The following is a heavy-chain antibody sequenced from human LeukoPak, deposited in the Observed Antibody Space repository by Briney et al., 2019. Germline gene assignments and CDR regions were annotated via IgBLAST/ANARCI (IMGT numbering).Heavy chain of an antibody. Sequence: SGPTLVKPTQTLTLTCAFSGFSLTTRGVGAAWIRQPPGKALEWLGIIYWNDDERYRPSLQSRLIITKDTSKNRVVLTMANMDPVDTGTYYCAHRRSNYYDSSGYPLDAFDVWGQGTMVTVSS. CDR1: GFSLTTRGVG. V-gene: IGHV2-5*01. J-gene: IGHJ3*01. CDR2: IYWNDDE. D-gene: IGHD3-22*01. CDR3: AHRRSNYYDSSGYPLDAFDV.